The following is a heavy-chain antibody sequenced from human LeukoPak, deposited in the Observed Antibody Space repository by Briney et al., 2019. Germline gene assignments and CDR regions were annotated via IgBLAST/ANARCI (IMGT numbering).Heavy chain of an antibody. CDR2: IIPIFGTA. CDR3: ARLGSTYDSSGTIDY. CDR1: GGTFSSYA. J-gene: IGHJ4*02. Sequence: SVKVSCKASGGTFSSYAISWVRQAPGQGLEWMGGIIPIFGTANYAQKFQGRVTITGDESTTTAYMELSSLRSEDTAVYYCARLGSTYDSSGTIDYWGQGTLVTVSS. D-gene: IGHD3-22*01. V-gene: IGHV1-69*13.